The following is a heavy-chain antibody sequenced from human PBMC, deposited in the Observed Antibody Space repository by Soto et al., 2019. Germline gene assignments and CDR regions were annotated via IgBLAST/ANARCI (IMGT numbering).Heavy chain of an antibody. CDR3: ARGGTPFDY. CDR2: ISAYNGNT. V-gene: IGHV1-18*01. Sequence: QVQLVQSGAEVKKPGASVKVSCKASGYTFTHFGISWVRQAPGQGLEWMGWISAYNGNTNYAQNFQGRVAITADTSTSTAYRELRSLRSDDRAVYYCARGGTPFDYWCQGTLVTVSS. J-gene: IGHJ4*02. CDR1: GYTFTHFG. D-gene: IGHD3-16*01.